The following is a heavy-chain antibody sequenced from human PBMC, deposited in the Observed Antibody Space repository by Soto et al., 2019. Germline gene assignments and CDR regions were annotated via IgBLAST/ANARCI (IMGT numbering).Heavy chain of an antibody. Sequence: LSLTCAVSGGSISSSSYYWGWIRQPPGKGLEWIGSFYYSESTYYNPSLKSRVTISVDTSKNQFSLKLSSVTAADTAVYYCATITIFGVVPNYFDYWGQGTLVTVSS. D-gene: IGHD3-3*01. V-gene: IGHV4-39*01. CDR3: ATITIFGVVPNYFDY. CDR2: FYYSEST. J-gene: IGHJ4*02. CDR1: GGSISSSSYY.